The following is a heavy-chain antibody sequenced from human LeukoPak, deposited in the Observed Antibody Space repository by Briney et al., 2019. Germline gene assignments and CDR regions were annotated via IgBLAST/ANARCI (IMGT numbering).Heavy chain of an antibody. J-gene: IGHJ4*02. V-gene: IGHV3-30*18. CDR3: AKVDNWKYGNHDF. D-gene: IGHD1-1*01. CDR1: GFTFSNYV. Sequence: EPGGSLRLSCAACGFTFSNYVMYWVRQAPGKGREGVAVISYDRPNKYSADSVNGRFTISRDNSKYTLSLKMNSLRAEDTAVYYCAKVDNWKYGNHDFWGQGTLVTVSS. CDR2: ISYDRPNK.